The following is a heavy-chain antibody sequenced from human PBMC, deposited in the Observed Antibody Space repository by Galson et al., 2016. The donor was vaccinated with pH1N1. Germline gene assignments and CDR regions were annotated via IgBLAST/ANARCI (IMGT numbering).Heavy chain of an antibody. D-gene: IGHD3-9*01. CDR3: AASPDDILEDGPNYYSLEV. CDR1: GLTLRNSA. J-gene: IGHJ6*03. V-gene: IGHV1-58*01. Sequence: SVKVSCKASGLTLRNSAVQWLRQARGQRPEWIGWIVVGSGDTNYAQKFQKRVTITRDMSTKTTYMELSSLRSEDTAVYYCAASPDDILEDGPNYYSLEVWVKGATVTVSS. CDR2: IVVGSGDT.